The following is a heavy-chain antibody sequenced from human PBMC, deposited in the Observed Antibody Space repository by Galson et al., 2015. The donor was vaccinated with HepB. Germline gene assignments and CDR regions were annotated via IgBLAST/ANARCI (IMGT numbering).Heavy chain of an antibody. Sequence: SLRLSCAASGFTFNSYAMHWVRQAPGKGLQWVAVITYDGANKFYARSVKGRFTISRDNSGNTLFLHMNSLRPDDTALYYCVKGGGYSAIRGRGGFDAWGQGALVTVSS. CDR2: ITYDGANK. J-gene: IGHJ5*02. V-gene: IGHV3-30*04. CDR3: VKGGGYSAIRGRGGFDA. CDR1: GFTFNSYA. D-gene: IGHD5-12*01.